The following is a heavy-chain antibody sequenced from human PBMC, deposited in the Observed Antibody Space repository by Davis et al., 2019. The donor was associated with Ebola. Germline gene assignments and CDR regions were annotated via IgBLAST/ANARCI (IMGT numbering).Heavy chain of an antibody. CDR1: GFTFGDYA. D-gene: IGHD4-17*01. J-gene: IGHJ5*02. CDR3: VRGNPRGDTYGDP. Sequence: GGSLRLSCTASGFTFGDYAMNWVRQAPGKGLEWVSTVSGSGAYTYYSGSVLGRFTISRDNSRNTLYLQTTNLRGEDTALYYCVRGNPRGDTYGDPWGQGTLVTVSS. V-gene: IGHV3-23*01. CDR2: VSGSGAYT.